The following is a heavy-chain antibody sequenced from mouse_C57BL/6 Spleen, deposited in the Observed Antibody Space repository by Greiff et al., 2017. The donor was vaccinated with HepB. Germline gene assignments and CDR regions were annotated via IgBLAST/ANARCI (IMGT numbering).Heavy chain of an antibody. CDR1: GYTFTGYW. D-gene: IGHD1-1*01. CDR3: ARLRDYYGSSYVGFAY. CDR2: ILPGSGST. J-gene: IGHJ3*01. Sequence: VQLQQSGAELMKPGASVKLSCKATGYTFTGYWIEWVKQRPGHGLEWIGEILPGSGSTNYNEKFKGKATFTADTSSNTAYMQLSSLTTEDSAIYYCARLRDYYGSSYVGFAYWGQGTLVTVSA. V-gene: IGHV1-9*01.